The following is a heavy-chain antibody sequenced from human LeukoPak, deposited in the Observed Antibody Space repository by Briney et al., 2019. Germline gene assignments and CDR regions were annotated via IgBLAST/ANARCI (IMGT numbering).Heavy chain of an antibody. D-gene: IGHD5-12*01. CDR1: GYTFTSYD. CDR3: ARVYSGYDPYYFDY. Sequence: ASVKVSCKASGYTFTSYDINWVRQATGQGLEWMGWMNPNSGNTGYAQKFQGRVTMTRDTSTSTVYMELSSLRSEDTAVYYCARVYSGYDPYYFDYWGQGTLVTVSS. V-gene: IGHV1-8*01. J-gene: IGHJ4*02. CDR2: MNPNSGNT.